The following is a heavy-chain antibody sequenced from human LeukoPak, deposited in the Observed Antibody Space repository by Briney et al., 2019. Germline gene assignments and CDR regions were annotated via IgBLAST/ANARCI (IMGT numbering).Heavy chain of an antibody. CDR2: IYYSGCT. V-gene: IGHV4-59*01. D-gene: IGHD2-8*01. J-gene: IGHJ6*02. CDR1: GGSISSYY. CDR3: ARGPLYLVFGMDV. Sequence: SETLSLTCTVSGGSISSYYWSWIRQPPGKGLEWIGYIYYSGCTNYNPSLKSRVTISVDTSKNQFSLKLSSVTAADTAVYYCARGPLYLVFGMDVWGQGTTVTVSS.